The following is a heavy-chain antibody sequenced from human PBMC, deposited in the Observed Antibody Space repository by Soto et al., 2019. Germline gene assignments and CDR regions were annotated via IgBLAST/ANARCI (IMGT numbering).Heavy chain of an antibody. CDR3: ARHFDYSSSWTPY. D-gene: IGHD6-13*01. CDR2: IYYSGST. V-gene: IGHV4-59*08. CDR1: GGSINGYY. Sequence: SETLSLTCTVSGGSINGYYWSWIRQPPGKGLDWIGYIYYSGSTNYNPSLKSRVTISVDTSKNQFSLKLSSVTAADTAVYYCARHFDYSSSWTPYWGQGTLVTVS. J-gene: IGHJ4*02.